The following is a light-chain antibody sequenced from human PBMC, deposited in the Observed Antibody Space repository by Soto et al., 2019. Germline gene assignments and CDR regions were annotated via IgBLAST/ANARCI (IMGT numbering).Light chain of an antibody. CDR2: DVS. CDR1: SSDVGGYNY. V-gene: IGLV2-14*01. J-gene: IGLJ2*01. Sequence: QSALTQPASVSGSPGQSITICCTGTSSDVGGYNYVSWYQQHPGKAPKLMIYDVSSRPSGVSNRFSGSKSANTASLTISGLQAEDEADYYCSSYTGSSTYVVFGGGTKLTVL. CDR3: SSYTGSSTYVV.